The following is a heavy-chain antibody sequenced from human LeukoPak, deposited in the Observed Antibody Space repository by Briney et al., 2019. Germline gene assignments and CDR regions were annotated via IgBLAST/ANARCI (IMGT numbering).Heavy chain of an antibody. CDR2: IKQDGSEK. CDR1: GFTFSGYW. V-gene: IGHV3-7*01. Sequence: GGSLRLSCAASGFTFSGYWMSWVRQAPGKGLEWVANIKQDGSEKYYVDSVKGRFTISSDNAKNSLYLQMNSLRAEDTAVYYCARGGFWTYSDVWGQGTLVTVSS. J-gene: IGHJ4*02. D-gene: IGHD3/OR15-3a*01. CDR3: ARGGFWTYSDV.